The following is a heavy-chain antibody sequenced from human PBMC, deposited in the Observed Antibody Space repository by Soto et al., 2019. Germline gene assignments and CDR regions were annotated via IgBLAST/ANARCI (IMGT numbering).Heavy chain of an antibody. CDR2: INPNSGGT. CDR3: ARDESTAAGLYGMDV. J-gene: IGHJ6*02. V-gene: IGHV1-2*02. Sequence: QVQLVQSGAEVKKPGASVKVSCKASGYTFTGYYMHWVRQAPGQGLEWMGWINPNSGGTNYAQKFQGRVTMTRDTSISTAYMELSRLRSDDTAVYYCARDESTAAGLYGMDVWGQGTTVTVSS. CDR1: GYTFTGYY. D-gene: IGHD6-13*01.